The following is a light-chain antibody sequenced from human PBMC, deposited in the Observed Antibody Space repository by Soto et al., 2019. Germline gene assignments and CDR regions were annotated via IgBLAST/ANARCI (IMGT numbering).Light chain of an antibody. CDR2: GAS. CDR1: QDIRTS. V-gene: IGKV1-33*01. J-gene: IGKJ3*01. CDR3: QHYNNLPPFT. Sequence: DIQMTQSPSSLSASVGARVSITCQASQDIRTSLSWFQHKPGRAPKLLIYGASYLETGVPSRFTGSVSGTDFTFTITSLQPEDIATYYCQHYNNLPPFTFGPGTIVDIK.